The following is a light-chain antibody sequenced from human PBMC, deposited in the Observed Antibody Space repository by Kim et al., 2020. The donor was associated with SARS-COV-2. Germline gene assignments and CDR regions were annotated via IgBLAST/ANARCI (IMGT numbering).Light chain of an antibody. Sequence: QSVLTQPASVSGSPGQSITISCTGTSSDVGRYNYVSWYQQHPGKAPKLMIYDVSKRPSGVSNRFSGSKSGNTASLTISGLQAEDEADYYCSSYTSSSTWVFGGGTQLTVL. J-gene: IGLJ3*02. CDR1: SSDVGRYNY. CDR3: SSYTSSSTWV. CDR2: DVS. V-gene: IGLV2-14*01.